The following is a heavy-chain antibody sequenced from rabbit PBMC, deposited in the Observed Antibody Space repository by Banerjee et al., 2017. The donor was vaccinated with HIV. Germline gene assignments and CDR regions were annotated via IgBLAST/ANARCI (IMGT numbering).Heavy chain of an antibody. D-gene: IGHD4-2*01. Sequence: QSLEESGGDLVKPGASLTLTCTASGFSFSSNYYMCWVRQAPGKGLEWIGDIVPRSGSTYYASWVNGRFTISSDNAQNTVDLQMKSLTAADTATYFCARGYAAEGARYFNLWGQGTLVTVS. CDR3: ARGYAAEGARYFNL. J-gene: IGHJ4*01. V-gene: IGHV1S40*01. CDR1: GFSFSSNYY. CDR2: IVPRSGST.